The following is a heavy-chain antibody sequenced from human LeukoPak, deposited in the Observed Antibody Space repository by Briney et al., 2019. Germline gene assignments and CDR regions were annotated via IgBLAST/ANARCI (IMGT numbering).Heavy chain of an antibody. V-gene: IGHV4-61*08. J-gene: IGHJ3*02. CDR3: ARHTTDDYGDYFAFDI. CDR2: IYYSGST. CDR1: GGSISSGGYY. Sequence: SETLSLTCTVSGGSISSGGYYWSWIRQHPGKGLEWIGYIYYSGSTNYNPSLKSRVTISVDTSKNQFSLKLSSVTAADTAVYYCARHTTDDYGDYFAFDIWGQGTMVTVSS. D-gene: IGHD4-17*01.